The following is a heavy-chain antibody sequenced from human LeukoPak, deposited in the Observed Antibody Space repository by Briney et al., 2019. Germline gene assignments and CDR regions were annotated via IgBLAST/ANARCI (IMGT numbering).Heavy chain of an antibody. J-gene: IGHJ6*03. CDR2: IYYSGST. CDR3: ARTHYYYYYMDV. V-gene: IGHV4-38-2*01. Sequence: GSLRLSCAASGFTFSHYSMNWVRQPPGKGLEWIGSIYYSGSTYYNPSLKSRVTISVDTSKNQFSLKLSPVTAADTAVYYCARTHYYYYYMDVWGKGTTVTVSS. CDR1: GFTFSHYS.